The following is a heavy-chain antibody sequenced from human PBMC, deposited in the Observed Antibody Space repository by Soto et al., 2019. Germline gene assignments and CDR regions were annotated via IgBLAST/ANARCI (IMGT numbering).Heavy chain of an antibody. Sequence: GGSLRLSCAGSGFSFSTYAMHWVRQAPGKGLEWVAVILYDGSNENYADSVKGRFTISRDNSKNTLFLQMNSLRAEDTGVYYCAKKGTELTIFGVVGADYWGQGTLVTVSS. CDR3: AKKGTELTIFGVVGADY. V-gene: IGHV3-30*18. CDR1: GFSFSTYA. CDR2: ILYDGSNE. D-gene: IGHD3-3*01. J-gene: IGHJ4*02.